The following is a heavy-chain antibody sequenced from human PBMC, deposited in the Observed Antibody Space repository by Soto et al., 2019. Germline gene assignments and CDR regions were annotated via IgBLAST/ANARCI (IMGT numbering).Heavy chain of an antibody. V-gene: IGHV1-2*04. CDR1: GYTFTGYY. CDR3: ASGTPITYWYFDL. D-gene: IGHD5-12*01. J-gene: IGHJ2*01. Sequence: QVQLVQSGAEVKKPGASVKVSCKASGYTFTGYYMHWVRQAPGQGLEWMGWINPNSGGTNYAQKFQGWVIMVRDTASSTAYMELSRLRSDDTAVYYGASGTPITYWYFDLWGRGTLVTVSS. CDR2: INPNSGGT.